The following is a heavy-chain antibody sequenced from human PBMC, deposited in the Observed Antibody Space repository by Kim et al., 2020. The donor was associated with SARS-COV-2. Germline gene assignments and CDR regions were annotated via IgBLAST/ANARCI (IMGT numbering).Heavy chain of an antibody. CDR3: ARGGDRGLYYYYYYGMDV. CDR1: GGSFSGYY. V-gene: IGHV4-34*01. J-gene: IGHJ6*02. D-gene: IGHD2-21*01. Sequence: SETLSLTCAVYGGSFSGYYWSWIRQPPGKGLEWIGEINHSGSTNYNPSLKSRVTISVDTSKNQFSLKLSSVTAADTAVYYCARGGDRGLYYYYYYGMDVWGQGTTVTVSS. CDR2: INHSGST.